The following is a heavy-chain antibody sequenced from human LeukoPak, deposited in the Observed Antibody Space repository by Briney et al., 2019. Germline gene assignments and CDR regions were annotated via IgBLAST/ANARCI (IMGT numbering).Heavy chain of an antibody. V-gene: IGHV3-48*03. CDR3: ARTIVGAAFDY. J-gene: IGHJ4*02. CDR1: GFTFSSYE. D-gene: IGHD1-26*01. Sequence: GGSLRLSCAASGFTFSSYEMNWVRQAPGKGLEWVSYISSSGKTIYYADSTKGRFTVSRDNAKNTLYLQMTSLRAEDTAVYCCARTIVGAAFDYWGQGTLVTVSS. CDR2: ISSSGKTI.